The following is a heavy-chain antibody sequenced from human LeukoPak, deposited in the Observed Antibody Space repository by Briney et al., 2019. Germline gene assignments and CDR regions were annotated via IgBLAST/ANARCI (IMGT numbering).Heavy chain of an antibody. CDR2: IYYSGST. D-gene: IGHD3-22*01. V-gene: IGHV4-61*01. J-gene: IGHJ4*02. CDR3: ARADPPYYDSSGYLDY. CDR1: GGSVSSGSYY. Sequence: LSETLSLTCTVSGGSVSSGSYYWSWIRQPPGKGLEGIGYIYYSGSTNYNPSLKSRVTISVDTSKNQFSLKLSSVTAADTAVYYCARADPPYYDSSGYLDYWGQGTLVTVSS.